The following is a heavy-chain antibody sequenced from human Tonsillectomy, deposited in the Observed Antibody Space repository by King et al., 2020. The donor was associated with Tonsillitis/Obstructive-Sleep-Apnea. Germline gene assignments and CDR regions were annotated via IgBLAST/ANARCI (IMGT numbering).Heavy chain of an antibody. D-gene: IGHD2-21*02. J-gene: IGHJ3*02. Sequence: VQLVESGGGLVQPGGSLRLSCAASGFTFSSYSMNWVRQAPGKGLEWVSYISSSSSTIYYADSVKGRFTISRDNAKNSLYLQMNSLRDEDTAVYYCARGTVVVTAMWTAFDIWGQGTMVTVSS. V-gene: IGHV3-48*02. CDR1: GFTFSSYS. CDR3: ARGTVVVTAMWTAFDI. CDR2: ISSSSSTI.